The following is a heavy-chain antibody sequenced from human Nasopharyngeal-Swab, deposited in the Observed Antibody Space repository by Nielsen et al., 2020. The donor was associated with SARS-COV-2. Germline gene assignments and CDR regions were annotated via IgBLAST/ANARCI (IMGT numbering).Heavy chain of an antibody. J-gene: IGHJ4*02. CDR2: ITGSGDYT. Sequence: GESLKISCAASGFTFSTSTMSWVRQAPGKGLEWVSAITGSGDYTSYADSVKGRFTISRDNSKNTLYLQMNSLRAEDTAVYYCAKGAYCGGDCYGYFDYRGQGTLVTVSS. CDR3: AKGAYCGGDCYGYFDY. D-gene: IGHD2-21*02. CDR1: GFTFSTST. V-gene: IGHV3-23*01.